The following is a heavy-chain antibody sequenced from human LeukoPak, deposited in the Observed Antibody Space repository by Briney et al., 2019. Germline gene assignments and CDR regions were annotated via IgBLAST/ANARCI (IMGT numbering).Heavy chain of an antibody. D-gene: IGHD6-19*01. CDR1: GFTFSNYA. J-gene: IGHJ4*02. CDR2: ISSSAANT. V-gene: IGHV3-23*01. Sequence: GGSLTLSCAASGFTFSNYAMSWVRQAPGKGLEWVSSISSSAANTNYADSAKGRFTISRDNPENTLFLQMNSLRAEDTAVYYCAKRFSGWSPFDCWGQGTLVTVSS. CDR3: AKRFSGWSPFDC.